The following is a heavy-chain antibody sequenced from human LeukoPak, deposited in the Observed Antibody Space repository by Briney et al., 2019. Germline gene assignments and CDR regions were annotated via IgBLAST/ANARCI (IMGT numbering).Heavy chain of an antibody. J-gene: IGHJ3*02. CDR3: ARVRNYPYSFDI. Sequence: PSQTLSFTCTVSGGSISSGDYYWSWIRQPPGKGLEWIGYIYYSGSTYYNPSLKSRVTISVDTSKNQFSLKLSSVTAADTAVYYCARVRNYPYSFDIWGQGTMVTVSS. V-gene: IGHV4-30-4*01. D-gene: IGHD3-9*01. CDR2: IYYSGST. CDR1: GGSISSGDYY.